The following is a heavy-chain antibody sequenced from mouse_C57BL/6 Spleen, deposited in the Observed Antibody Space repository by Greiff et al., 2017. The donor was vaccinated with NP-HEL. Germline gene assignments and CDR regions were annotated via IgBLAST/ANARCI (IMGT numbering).Heavy chain of an antibody. CDR2: ISSGSSTI. CDR3: ARRGPYYAMDY. Sequence: EVMLVESGGGLVKPGGSLKLSCAASGFTFSDYGMHWVRQAPEKGLEWVAYISSGSSTIYYADTVKGRFPISRDNAKNTLYREMTSLRSEDTAMDYCARRGPYYAMDYWGQGTSVTVSA. J-gene: IGHJ4*01. V-gene: IGHV5-17*01. CDR1: GFTFSDYG.